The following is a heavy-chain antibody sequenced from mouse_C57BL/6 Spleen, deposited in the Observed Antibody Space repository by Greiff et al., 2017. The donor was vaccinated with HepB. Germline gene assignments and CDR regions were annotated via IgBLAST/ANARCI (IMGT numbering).Heavy chain of an antibody. J-gene: IGHJ2*01. CDR2: IYPGNGNT. CDR1: GYTFTDYY. Sequence: QVQLQQSGAELVRPGASVKLSCKASGYTFTDYYINWVKQRPGQGLEWIARIYPGNGNTYYNEKFKGKATLTAAKSYSTAYMQLSSLTSEDSAVYCCAGDGGLRPYYFDYWGQGTTLTVSS. CDR3: AGDGGLRPYYFDY. D-gene: IGHD2-4*01. V-gene: IGHV1-76*01.